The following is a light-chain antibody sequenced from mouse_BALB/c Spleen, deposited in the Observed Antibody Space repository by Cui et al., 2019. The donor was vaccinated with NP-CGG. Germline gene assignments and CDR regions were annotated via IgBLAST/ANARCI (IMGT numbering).Light chain of an antibody. V-gene: IGLV1*01. CDR1: TGAVTTSNY. J-gene: IGLJ1*01. CDR2: GTN. Sequence: QAFVPQETSLTTSPGETVTLTCRSSTGAVTTSNYANWVQEKPDHLFTGLIGGTNNRAPGVPARFSGSLIGDKAARAITGTQTEDEAMYFCALWYSNHWVFGGGTKLTVL. CDR3: ALWYSNHWV.